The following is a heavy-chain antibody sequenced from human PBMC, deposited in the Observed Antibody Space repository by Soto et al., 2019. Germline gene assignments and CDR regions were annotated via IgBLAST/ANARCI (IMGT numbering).Heavy chain of an antibody. J-gene: IGHJ4*02. CDR3: EKDITMVRGVLVTPYPFDY. D-gene: IGHD3-10*01. V-gene: IGHV3-23*01. CDR1: GDTFSSYA. CDR2: ISGVGST. Sequence: PGGSLRRSGAASGDTFSSYARNWVRQAPGKGLEWVSGISGVGSTSYADSLKVRVTISIDNSKNTLYLQLNSLRAEDTAVYYCEKDITMVRGVLVTPYPFDYWGQGTLVTVSS.